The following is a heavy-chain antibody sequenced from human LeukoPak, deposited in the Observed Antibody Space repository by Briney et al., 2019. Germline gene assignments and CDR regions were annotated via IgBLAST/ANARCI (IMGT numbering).Heavy chain of an antibody. V-gene: IGHV3-48*04. CDR3: AKQTGYTNREDY. D-gene: IGHD5-12*01. CDR2: ISSSGSTI. CDR1: GFTFSSYS. Sequence: LSGGSLRLSCAASGFTFSSYSMNWVRQAPGKGLQWVSYISSSGSTIYYADSVNGRFTISRDNARNSLYLQMNTLRAEDTAVYYCAKQTGYTNREDYWGQGTLVTVSS. J-gene: IGHJ4*02.